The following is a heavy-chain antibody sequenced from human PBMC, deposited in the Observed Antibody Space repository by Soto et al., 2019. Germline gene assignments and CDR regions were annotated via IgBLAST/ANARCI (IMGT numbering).Heavy chain of an antibody. J-gene: IGHJ5*02. Sequence: PGGSLRLSCAASGFTFNTYGMHWVRQAPGKGLEWVAVIWNGGSNKFYGDSVKGRFTISRDNSKNMLYLQMNSLRAEDTAVYYCARQGIRGTISYNWFDPWGQGTPVTVSS. CDR3: ARQGIRGTISYNWFDP. CDR2: IWNGGSNK. V-gene: IGHV3-33*01. D-gene: IGHD3-10*01. CDR1: GFTFNTYG.